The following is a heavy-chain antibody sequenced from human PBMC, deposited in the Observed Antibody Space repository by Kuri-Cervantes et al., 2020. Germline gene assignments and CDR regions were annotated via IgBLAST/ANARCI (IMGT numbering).Heavy chain of an antibody. CDR3: AHSPVVVAATPSGFDY. V-gene: IGHV2-5*05. Sequence: SGPTLVKPTQTLTLTCTLSGFSLSTSGVGVGWIRQPPGKALEWLALIYWDDGKRYGPSLKSRLTITKDTSKNQVVLTMTNVDPVDAATYYWAHSPVVVAATPSGFDYWGQGTLVTVSS. J-gene: IGHJ4*02. D-gene: IGHD2-15*01. CDR2: IYWDDGK. CDR1: GFSLSTSGVG.